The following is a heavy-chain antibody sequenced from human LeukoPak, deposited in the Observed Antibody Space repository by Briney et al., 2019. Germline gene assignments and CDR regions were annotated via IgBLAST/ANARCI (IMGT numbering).Heavy chain of an antibody. CDR1: GGSISSYY. CDR3: ARLRYYYGSGSCAFDI. CDR2: IYYSGGT. V-gene: IGHV4-59*08. D-gene: IGHD3-10*01. J-gene: IGHJ3*02. Sequence: PSETLSLTCTVSGGSISSYYWSWIRQPPGKGLEWIGYIYYSGGTNYNTSLKSRVPISVDTSKNQFSLKLSSVPAADTAVYYCARLRYYYGSGSCAFDIWGQGTMVTVSS.